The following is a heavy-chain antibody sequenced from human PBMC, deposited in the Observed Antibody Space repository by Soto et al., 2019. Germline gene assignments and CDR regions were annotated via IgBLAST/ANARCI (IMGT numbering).Heavy chain of an antibody. CDR2: ISYDGSNK. Sequence: QVQLVESGGGVVQPGRSLRLSCAASGFTFSSYGMHWVRQAPGKGLEWVAVISYDGSNKYYADSVKGRFTISRDNSKNTLYLQMNSLRAEDTALYYCAKDGYFGDPCMDVWGQGTTVTVSS. V-gene: IGHV3-30*18. CDR3: AKDGYFGDPCMDV. J-gene: IGHJ6*02. CDR1: GFTFSSYG. D-gene: IGHD3-10*01.